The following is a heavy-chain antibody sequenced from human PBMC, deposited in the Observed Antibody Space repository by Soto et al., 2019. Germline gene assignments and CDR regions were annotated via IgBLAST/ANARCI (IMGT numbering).Heavy chain of an antibody. CDR2: IIPILGIA. CDR3: ARGRADNWNYDTLRLDV. J-gene: IGHJ6*02. V-gene: IGHV1-69*02. D-gene: IGHD1-7*01. Sequence: SVNVSCTASGGTFSIYTISWVRQAPGQGLEWMGRIIPILGIANYAQKFQGRVTITADKSTSTACMELSSLRSEDTAVYYCARGRADNWNYDTLRLDVWGQGTTVTFSS. CDR1: GGTFSIYT.